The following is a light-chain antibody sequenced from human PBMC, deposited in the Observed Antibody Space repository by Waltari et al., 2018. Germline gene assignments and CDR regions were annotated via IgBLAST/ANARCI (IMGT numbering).Light chain of an antibody. V-gene: IGKV3-20*01. Sequence: EIVLTQSPDTLSLSPGERATLSCRASQYVTSSYLAWYQQKPGQGPRLLIYAETARATGSPDRFRGSGSGTDFTLTISRLEPEDFAVYFCQQYGSSLVTFGGGTEVEIK. CDR3: QQYGSSLVT. CDR2: AET. CDR1: QYVTSSY. J-gene: IGKJ4*01.